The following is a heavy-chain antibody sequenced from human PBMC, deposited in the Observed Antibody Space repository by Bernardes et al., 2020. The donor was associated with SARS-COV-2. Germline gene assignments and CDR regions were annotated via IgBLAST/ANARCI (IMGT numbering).Heavy chain of an antibody. CDR2: INSDGRTT. CDR3: VRGPSDGHGRFEY. CDR1: GFTFSSYW. V-gene: IGHV3-74*01. Sequence: GGSLRLSCAASGFTFSSYWMHWVRQAPGKGLMWVSRINSDGRTTTYADSVKGRFTISRDNTKNTLYLQMNSLRAEDTGVYYCVRGPSDGHGRFEYWGQGTLVTVSS. J-gene: IGHJ4*02.